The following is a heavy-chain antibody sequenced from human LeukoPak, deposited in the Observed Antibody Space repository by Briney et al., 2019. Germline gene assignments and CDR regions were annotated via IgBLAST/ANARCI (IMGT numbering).Heavy chain of an antibody. CDR2: ISNDGSNK. D-gene: IGHD1-26*01. CDR3: VRDWDHFDFDS. CDR1: GFTFSSYG. J-gene: IGHJ5*01. Sequence: PGRSLRLSCAASGFTFSSYGMHWVRQAPGKGLEWVVVISNDGSNKYYADSVKGRFTISRDNAKNTLYLQMKSLRVEDTALYYCVRDWDHFDFDSWGQGTLVTVSS. V-gene: IGHV3-30*03.